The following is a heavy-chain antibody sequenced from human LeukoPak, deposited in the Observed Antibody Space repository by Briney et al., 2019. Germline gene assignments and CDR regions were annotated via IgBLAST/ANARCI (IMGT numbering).Heavy chain of an antibody. V-gene: IGHV1-69*13. CDR2: IIPIFGTA. J-gene: IGHJ4*02. CDR1: ARTFSSYA. Sequence: SVKVSCKASARTFSSYAISWVRQAPGQGLEWMGGIIPIFGTANYAQKFQGRVTITADESTSTAYMELSSLRSEDTAVYYCARGGPAARLITFGGVTDYWGQGTLVSVSS. D-gene: IGHD3-16*01. CDR3: ARGGPAARLITFGGVTDY.